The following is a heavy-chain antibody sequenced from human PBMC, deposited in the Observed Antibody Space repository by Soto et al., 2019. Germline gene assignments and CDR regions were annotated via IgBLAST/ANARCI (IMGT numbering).Heavy chain of an antibody. V-gene: IGHV1-3*01. CDR3: ARSGHYYDSSGYYYGY. CDR1: GYTFTSYA. CDR2: INAGNGNT. D-gene: IGHD3-22*01. J-gene: IGHJ4*02. Sequence: ASVKVSCKASGYTFTSYAMHWVRQAPGQRLEWMGWINAGNGNTKYSQKFQGRVTITRDTSASTAYMELSSLRSEGTAVYYCARSGHYYDSSGYYYGYWGQGTLVTVSS.